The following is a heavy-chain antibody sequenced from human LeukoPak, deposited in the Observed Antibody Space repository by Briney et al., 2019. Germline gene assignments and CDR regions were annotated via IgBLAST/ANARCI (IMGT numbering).Heavy chain of an antibody. V-gene: IGHV1-18*01. CDR3: ARGPTVVVITDYYYYGMDV. J-gene: IGHJ6*02. D-gene: IGHD3-22*01. Sequence: ASVKVSCKASGYTFTSYGISWVRQAPGQGLEWMGWISAYNGNTNYAQKLQGRVTMTTDTSTSTAYMELSSLRSEDTAVYYCARGPTVVVITDYYYYGMDVWGQGTTVTVSS. CDR1: GYTFTSYG. CDR2: ISAYNGNT.